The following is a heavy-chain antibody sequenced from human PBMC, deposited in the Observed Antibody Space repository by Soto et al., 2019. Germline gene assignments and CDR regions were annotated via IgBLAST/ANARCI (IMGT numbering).Heavy chain of an antibody. CDR3: ARARTTRSLYYFDY. V-gene: IGHV3-21*01. D-gene: IGHD4-17*01. CDR1: VFTFSSYS. J-gene: IGHJ4*02. CDR2: ISSSSSYI. Sequence: GGSLRLSCGASVFTFSSYSMNWVRQAPGKGLEWVSSISSSSSYIYYADSVKGRFTISRDNAKNSLYLQMNSLRAEDTAVYYCARARTTRSLYYFDYWGQGTLVTVSS.